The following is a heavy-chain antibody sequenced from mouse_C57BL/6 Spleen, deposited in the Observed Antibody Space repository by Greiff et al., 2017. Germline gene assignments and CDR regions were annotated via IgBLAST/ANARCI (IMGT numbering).Heavy chain of an antibody. V-gene: IGHV1-64*01. D-gene: IGHD1-1*02. CDR3: ARGGYYGEFAY. Sequence: QVQLQQPGAELVKPGASVKLSCKASGYTFTSYWMHWVKQRPEQGLEWIGMIHPNSGSTNYNEKFKSKATLTVDKSPSTAYMQLSSLTSEDSAVYYCARGGYYGEFAYWGQGTLVTVSA. CDR2: IHPNSGST. CDR1: GYTFTSYW. J-gene: IGHJ3*01.